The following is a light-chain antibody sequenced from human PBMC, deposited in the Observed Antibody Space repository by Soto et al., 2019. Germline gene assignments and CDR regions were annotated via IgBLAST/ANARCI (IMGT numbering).Light chain of an antibody. CDR1: QSVSSD. CDR2: GAS. J-gene: IGKJ1*01. CDR3: QQYNDWPRT. V-gene: IGKV3-15*01. Sequence: EIMTTQSPATLSVSPGERATLFCRASQSVSSDLAWYHQKPGQAPRLLIYGASTRATGIPARFSGSGSGTEFTLTISSLQSEDFAVYYCQQYNDWPRTFGQGTKVDIK.